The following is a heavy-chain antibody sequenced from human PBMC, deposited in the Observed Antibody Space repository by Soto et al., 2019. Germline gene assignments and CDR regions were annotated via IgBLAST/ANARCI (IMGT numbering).Heavy chain of an antibody. CDR2: ISWNSGII. Sequence: DVQLVESGGGLVQPGRSLRLSCAASGFTFDDYAMHWVRQAPGKGLEWVSGISWNSGIIDYADSVKGRFTISRDNAKNSRYLQMNSLRAEDTALYYCAKGYSYGVLEPLGYWGQGTLVTVSS. CDR1: GFTFDDYA. V-gene: IGHV3-9*01. D-gene: IGHD5-18*01. CDR3: AKGYSYGVLEPLGY. J-gene: IGHJ4*02.